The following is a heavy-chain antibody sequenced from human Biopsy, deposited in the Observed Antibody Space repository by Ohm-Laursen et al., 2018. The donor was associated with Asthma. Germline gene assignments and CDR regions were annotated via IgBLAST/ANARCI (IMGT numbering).Heavy chain of an antibody. CDR1: GYSLTDLS. J-gene: IGHJ4*02. V-gene: IGHV1-24*01. Sequence: EASVKVSCKLSGYSLTDLSMHWVRQAPGQGLEWMGGHDHEEGGTVSARRFQGRVTMTEDTSTDTAYMELSSLSSDDTAVYYCASDFPKDYVRYNFQFWGQGTLVTVSS. CDR3: ASDFPKDYVRYNFQF. D-gene: IGHD4-17*01. CDR2: HDHEEGGT.